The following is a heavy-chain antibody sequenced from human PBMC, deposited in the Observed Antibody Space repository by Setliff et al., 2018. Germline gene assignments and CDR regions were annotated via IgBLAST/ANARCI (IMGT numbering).Heavy chain of an antibody. V-gene: IGHV5-51*01. Sequence: GESLKISCRASGYNFANYWIGWVRQMPGKGLEWMAIIYPGDSDTRYSPSFQGQVTISADKSISTAYLQWSSLKASDTAMYYCARYDSSGYHYYYGMDVWGQGNAGHRLL. CDR3: ARYDSSGYHYYYGMDV. CDR2: IYPGDSDT. J-gene: IGHJ6*02. D-gene: IGHD3-22*01. CDR1: GYNFANYW.